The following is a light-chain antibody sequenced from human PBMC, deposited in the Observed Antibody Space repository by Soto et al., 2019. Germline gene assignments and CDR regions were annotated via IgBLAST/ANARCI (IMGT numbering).Light chain of an antibody. Sequence: SYEPTQPPSVSVSPGQTASITCSGDKLGDKYACWYQQKPGQSPVLVIYQDTKRPSGIPERFSGSNSGNTATLTISGTQAMDEADYYCQAWDSSTPVVFGGGTKVTVL. CDR2: QDT. CDR3: QAWDSSTPVV. J-gene: IGLJ2*01. CDR1: KLGDKY. V-gene: IGLV3-1*01.